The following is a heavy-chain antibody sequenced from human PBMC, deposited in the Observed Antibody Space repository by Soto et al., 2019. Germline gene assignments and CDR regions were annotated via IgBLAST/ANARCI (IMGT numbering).Heavy chain of an antibody. Sequence: QVQLQESGPGLVKPSETLSLTCNISGGSVSDTSYYWGWIRQSPVKGLEWIANIYFNGNTYYNPSLKSRVTISLYTSKNQFSLKLTSVTAADTAVYYCTRQYLGCFDPWCQGTLVTVS. D-gene: IGHD2-2*01. J-gene: IGHJ5*02. V-gene: IGHV4-39*01. CDR3: TRQYLGCFDP. CDR2: IYFNGNT. CDR1: GGSVSDTSYY.